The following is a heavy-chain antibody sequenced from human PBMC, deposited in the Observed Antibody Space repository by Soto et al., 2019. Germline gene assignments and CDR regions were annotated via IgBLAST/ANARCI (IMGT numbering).Heavy chain of an antibody. V-gene: IGHV3-23*01. Sequence: EEQLLESGGGLVQPGGSLRLSCAASGFTFSSYDMSWVRQAPGKGLEWVSAIFGSGISTYYADSVKGRFTISRDNSKNTLYLQMNSLRAEDTAVYYCAKLRHTRTSGWFAAFDIWGQGTLVTVSS. CDR2: IFGSGIST. CDR1: GFTFSSYD. CDR3: AKLRHTRTSGWFAAFDI. J-gene: IGHJ3*02. D-gene: IGHD6-19*01.